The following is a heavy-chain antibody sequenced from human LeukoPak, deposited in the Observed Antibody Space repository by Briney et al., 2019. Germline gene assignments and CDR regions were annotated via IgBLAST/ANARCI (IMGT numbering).Heavy chain of an antibody. CDR3: ARGGSIDCSSTSCYYNWFDP. CDR2: VDPEDGET. J-gene: IGHJ5*02. Sequence: ASVKVSCKVSGYTFTDYYMHWVQQAPGKGLESMGLVDPEDGETIYAEKSQGRVTITADTSTDTAYMELSSLRSEDTAVYYCARGGSIDCSSTSCYYNWFDPWGQGTLVTVSS. CDR1: GYTFTDYY. V-gene: IGHV1-69-2*01. D-gene: IGHD2-2*01.